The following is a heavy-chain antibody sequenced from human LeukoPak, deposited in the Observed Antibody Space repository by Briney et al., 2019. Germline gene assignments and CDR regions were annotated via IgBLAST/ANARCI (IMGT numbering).Heavy chain of an antibody. V-gene: IGHV3-7*01. Sequence: QPGGSLRLSCAASGFTFSSYWMSWVRQAPGKGLEWVANIKQDGSEKYYVDSVKGRFTISRDNAKNSLYLQMNCLRAEDTAVYYCARDRAGDRLGYFDYWGQGTLVTVSS. CDR3: ARDRAGDRLGYFDY. D-gene: IGHD7-27*01. J-gene: IGHJ4*02. CDR1: GFTFSSYW. CDR2: IKQDGSEK.